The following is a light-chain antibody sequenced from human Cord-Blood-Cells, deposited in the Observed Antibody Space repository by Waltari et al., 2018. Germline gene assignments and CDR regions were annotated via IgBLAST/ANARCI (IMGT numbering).Light chain of an antibody. CDR2: EGS. J-gene: IGLJ2*01. CDR3: CSYAGSSTLV. Sequence: QSALPQPASVPRSPGQSITLPCTGTSRDVGGYHLASWYQQHPGKAPKLMIYEGSKRPSGVSNRFSGSKSGNTASLTISGLQAEDEADYYCCSYAGSSTLVFGGGTKLTVL. CDR1: SRDVGGYHL. V-gene: IGLV2-23*01.